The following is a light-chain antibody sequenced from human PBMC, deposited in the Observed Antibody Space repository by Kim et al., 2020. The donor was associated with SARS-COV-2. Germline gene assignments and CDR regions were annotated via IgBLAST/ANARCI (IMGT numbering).Light chain of an antibody. CDR2: DAS. CDR3: QQYGSSPRT. J-gene: IGKJ1*01. Sequence: SPGERATLSGRASQSVGSSYLAWYQQKPGQAPRLLIYDASSRATGIPDRFSGSGSGTDFTLTISRLEPEDFAVYYCQQYGSSPRTFGQGTKVDIK. V-gene: IGKV3-20*01. CDR1: QSVGSSY.